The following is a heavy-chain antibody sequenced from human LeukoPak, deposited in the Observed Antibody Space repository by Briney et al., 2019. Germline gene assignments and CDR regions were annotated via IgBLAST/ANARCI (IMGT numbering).Heavy chain of an antibody. Sequence: KPSETLSLTCTVSGGSISNYYWSWIRQPPGKGLEWIGYMYYSGSTNYNPSLKSRVTISLDTPKNQFSLRLNSVTAADTAVYYCARGVAGYGPYGYWGQGTLITVSS. V-gene: IGHV4-59*01. CDR1: GGSISNYY. J-gene: IGHJ4*02. CDR3: ARGVAGYGPYGY. D-gene: IGHD5-12*01. CDR2: MYYSGST.